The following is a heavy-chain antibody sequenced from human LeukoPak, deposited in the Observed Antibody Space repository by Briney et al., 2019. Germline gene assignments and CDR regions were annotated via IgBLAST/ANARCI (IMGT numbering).Heavy chain of an antibody. CDR2: IKQDGSEK. CDR3: AREWSAFDI. Sequence: GGSLRLSCAASGFTFSDYYMSWIRQAPGKGLEWVANIKQDGSEKYYVDSVKGRFTISRDNAKNSLYLQMNSLRAEDTAVYYCAREWSAFDIWGQGTMVTVSS. CDR1: GFTFSDYY. V-gene: IGHV3-7*01. J-gene: IGHJ3*02. D-gene: IGHD1-26*01.